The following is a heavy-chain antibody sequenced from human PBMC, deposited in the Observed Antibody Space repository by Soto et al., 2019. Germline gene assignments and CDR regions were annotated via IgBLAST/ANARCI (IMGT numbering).Heavy chain of an antibody. J-gene: IGHJ4*02. CDR3: ASGHYYGSGSYQGW. CDR2: ISYDGSNK. Sequence: QVQLVESGGGVVQPGRSLRLSCAASGFTFSSYAMHWVRQAPGKGLEWVAVISYDGSNKYYADSVKGRFTISRDNSKNTLYLQMNSLRAEDTAVYYCASGHYYGSGSYQGWWGQGTLVTVSS. V-gene: IGHV3-30-3*01. D-gene: IGHD3-10*01. CDR1: GFTFSSYA.